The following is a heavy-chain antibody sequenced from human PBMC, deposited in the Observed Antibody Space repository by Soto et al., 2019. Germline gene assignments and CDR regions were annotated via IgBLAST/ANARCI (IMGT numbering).Heavy chain of an antibody. CDR2: ISYSGYP. Sequence: SETLSLTCSVSGASISNYYWSWIRQPPGKELEWIGHISYSGYPDYNPSLNSRVTISADTSKNQFSLKLTSVTATDTALYYCARHYSSDPFDYWGQGALVTVSS. D-gene: IGHD2-21*01. J-gene: IGHJ4*02. CDR3: ARHYSSDPFDY. CDR1: GASISNYY. V-gene: IGHV4-59*08.